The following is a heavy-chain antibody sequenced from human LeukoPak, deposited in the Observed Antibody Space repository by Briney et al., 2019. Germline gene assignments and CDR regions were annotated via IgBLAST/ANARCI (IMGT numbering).Heavy chain of an antibody. V-gene: IGHV3-23*01. Sequence: PGGSLRLSCAASGFTFSSYAMSWVRQAPGKGLEWVSAISGSGGSTYYADSARGRFTISRDNSKNTLYLQMNSLRAEDTAVYYCAKCYSSGWRDYYYYYMDVWGKGTTVTVSS. J-gene: IGHJ6*03. D-gene: IGHD6-19*01. CDR1: GFTFSSYA. CDR2: ISGSGGST. CDR3: AKCYSSGWRDYYYYYMDV.